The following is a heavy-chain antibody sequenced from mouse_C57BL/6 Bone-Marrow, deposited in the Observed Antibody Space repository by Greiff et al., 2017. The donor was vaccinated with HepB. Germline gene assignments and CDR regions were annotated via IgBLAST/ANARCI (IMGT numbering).Heavy chain of an antibody. CDR2: ITHSGET. D-gene: IGHD2-4*01. CDR3: AGGYDYPFAY. Sequence: VKLQESGPGLVKPSQSLFLTCSITGFPITSGYYWIWIRQSPGKPLEWMGYITHSGETFYNPSLQSPISITRETSKNQFFLQLNSVTTEDTAMYYCAGGYDYPFAYWGQGTLVTVSA. J-gene: IGHJ3*01. V-gene: IGHV12-3*01. CDR1: GFPITSGYY.